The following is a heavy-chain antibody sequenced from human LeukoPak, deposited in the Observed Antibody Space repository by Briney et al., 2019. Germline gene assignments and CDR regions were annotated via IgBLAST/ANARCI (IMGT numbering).Heavy chain of an antibody. Sequence: NDYAVSVKSRITINPDTSKNQFSLQLNSVTPEDTAVYYCARDREYYDYVWGSYRFWFLDYWGQGTLVTVSS. V-gene: IGHV6-1*01. CDR2: N. J-gene: IGHJ4*02. D-gene: IGHD3-16*02. CDR3: ARDREYYDYVWGSYRFWFLDY.